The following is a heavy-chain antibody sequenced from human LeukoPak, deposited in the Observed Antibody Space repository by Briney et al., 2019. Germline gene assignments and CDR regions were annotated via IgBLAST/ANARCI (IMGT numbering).Heavy chain of an antibody. CDR2: TYYRSKWSN. J-gene: IGHJ4*02. Sequence: SQTLSLTCAISGDSVSSKSVTWNWIRQPPSRGLEWLGRTYYRSKWSNDYAVSVRSRIIVNPDTSKNQFSLKLNSVTPEDTAIYFCARAVGGTLDYWGQGTLVTVSS. V-gene: IGHV6-1*01. CDR3: ARAVGGTLDY. D-gene: IGHD1-26*01. CDR1: GDSVSSKSVT.